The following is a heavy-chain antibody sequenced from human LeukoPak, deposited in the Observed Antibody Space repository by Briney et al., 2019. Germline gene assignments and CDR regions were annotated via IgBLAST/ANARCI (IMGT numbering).Heavy chain of an antibody. CDR2: INSDSGFT. J-gene: IGHJ5*02. V-gene: IGHV1-2*02. D-gene: IGHD3-9*01. CDR3: ARNFDMKEFDP. CDR1: GYTVTGYY. Sequence: GASVKVSCKASGYTVTGYYMNWVRQAPGQGLEWMGWINSDSGFTKDAQKFQGRVTMTRDTSITTVYMDLTRLTSDDTAVYYCARNFDMKEFDPWGQGTLVTVSS.